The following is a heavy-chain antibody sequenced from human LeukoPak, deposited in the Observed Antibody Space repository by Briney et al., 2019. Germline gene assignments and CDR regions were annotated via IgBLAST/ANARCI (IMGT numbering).Heavy chain of an antibody. CDR1: GGTFSSYA. CDR2: IIPIFGTS. CDR3: ARVPSPTRDRTPIVGASHYYYYMDV. Sequence: ASVKVSCKASGGTFSSYAISWVRQAPGQGLGWVGGIIPIFGTSNYAQKFQGRVTITADKSTSTAYMELNSLRSEDTAVYYCARVPSPTRDRTPIVGASHYYYYMDVWGKGTAVTVPS. D-gene: IGHD1-26*01. J-gene: IGHJ6*03. V-gene: IGHV1-69*06.